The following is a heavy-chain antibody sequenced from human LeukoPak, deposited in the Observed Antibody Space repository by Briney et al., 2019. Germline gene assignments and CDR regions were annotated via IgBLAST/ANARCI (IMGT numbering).Heavy chain of an antibody. Sequence: GGSLRLSCAASGFTFSSYGMHWVRQAPGKGLEWVAFIRYDGSNKYYADSVKGRFTISRDNSKNTLYLQMNSLRAEDTAVYYCAKAGGTVTSSVLLTTWGQGTLVTVSS. V-gene: IGHV3-30*02. CDR3: AKAGGTVTSSVLLTT. CDR2: IRYDGSNK. D-gene: IGHD4-17*01. CDR1: GFTFSSYG. J-gene: IGHJ5*02.